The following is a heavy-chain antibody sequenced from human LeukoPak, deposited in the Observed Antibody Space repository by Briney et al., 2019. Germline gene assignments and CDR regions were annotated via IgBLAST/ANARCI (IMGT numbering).Heavy chain of an antibody. D-gene: IGHD6-13*01. Sequence: PSETLSLTCTGSGGSISSYYWSWIRQPPGKGLEWIGYIYYSGSTNYNPSLKSRVTISVDTSKNQFSLKLSSVTAADTAVYYCARHRLGIAAAGSSYWFDPWGQGTLVTVSS. V-gene: IGHV4-59*08. J-gene: IGHJ5*02. CDR2: IYYSGST. CDR3: ARHRLGIAAAGSSYWFDP. CDR1: GGSISSYY.